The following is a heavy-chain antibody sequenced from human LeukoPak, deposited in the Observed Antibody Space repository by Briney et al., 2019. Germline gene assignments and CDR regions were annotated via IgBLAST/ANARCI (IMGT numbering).Heavy chain of an antibody. D-gene: IGHD6-13*01. Sequence: AASVKVSCKASGYTFTSYDINWVRQATGQGLEWMGWMNPNSGNTGYAQKFQGRVTITRNTSISSAYMELSSLRSEDTAVYYCARGAAAGAHIKRREGWFDPWGQGTLVTVSS. CDR1: GYTFTSYD. CDR2: MNPNSGNT. CDR3: ARGAAAGAHIKRREGWFDP. J-gene: IGHJ5*02. V-gene: IGHV1-8*03.